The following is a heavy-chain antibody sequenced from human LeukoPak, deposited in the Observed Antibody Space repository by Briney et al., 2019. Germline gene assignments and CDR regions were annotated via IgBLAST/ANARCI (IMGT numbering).Heavy chain of an antibody. J-gene: IGHJ6*02. CDR2: IIPIFGTA. CDR3: ASRPDIAPFLGYYYGMDV. Sequence: GASVKVSCKASGGTFSSYAISWVRQAPGQGLEWMGGIIPIFGTANYAQKFQGRVTITADESTSTAYMELSSLRSEDTAVYYCASRPDIAPFLGYYYGMDVWGQGTTVTVSS. V-gene: IGHV1-69*13. CDR1: GGTFSSYA. D-gene: IGHD5-12*01.